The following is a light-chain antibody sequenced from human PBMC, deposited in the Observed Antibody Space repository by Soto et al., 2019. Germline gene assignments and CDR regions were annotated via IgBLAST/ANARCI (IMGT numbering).Light chain of an antibody. Sequence: EIVLTQSPGTLSLSPGERTTLSCRASQSISSSYLAWYQQKPGQAPRLLVYGASSRATGIPDRFSGSGSGTDFTLTISRLEPEDFALYYCQQYSSTFWTLGQGTKVESK. CDR3: QQYSSTFWT. CDR1: QSISSSY. CDR2: GAS. J-gene: IGKJ1*01. V-gene: IGKV3-20*01.